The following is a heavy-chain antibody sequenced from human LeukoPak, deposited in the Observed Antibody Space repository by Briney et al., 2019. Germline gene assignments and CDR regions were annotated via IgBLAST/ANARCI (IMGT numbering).Heavy chain of an antibody. Sequence: GASVKVSCMVSGDTLTALSMHWVRQAPGKGLEWMGGFHPEDGETIYAQKFQGRVTMTEDTSTDTAYMELSSLRSDDTAVYYCTTGKIYCSTTSCSDHYWGQGTLVTVSS. J-gene: IGHJ4*02. CDR2: FHPEDGET. CDR3: TTGKIYCSTTSCSDHY. V-gene: IGHV1-24*01. CDR1: GDTLTALS. D-gene: IGHD2-2*01.